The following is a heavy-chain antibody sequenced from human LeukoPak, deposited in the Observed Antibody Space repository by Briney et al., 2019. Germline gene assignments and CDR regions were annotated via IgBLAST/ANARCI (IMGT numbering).Heavy chain of an antibody. CDR3: ARNERKAFGGVIVIPGGY. J-gene: IGHJ4*02. D-gene: IGHD3-16*02. V-gene: IGHV1-2*02. Sequence: ASVKVSCKASGYTFTSYDINWVRQATGQGLEWMGWINPNSGGTNYAQKFQGRVTMTRDTSISTAYIELSRLRSDDTAVYYCARNERKAFGGVIVIPGGYWGQGTLVTVSS. CDR1: GYTFTSYD. CDR2: INPNSGGT.